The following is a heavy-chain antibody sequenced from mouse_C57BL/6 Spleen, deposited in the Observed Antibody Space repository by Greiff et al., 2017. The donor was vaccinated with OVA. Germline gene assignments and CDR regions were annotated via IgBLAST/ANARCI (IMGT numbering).Heavy chain of an antibody. J-gene: IGHJ4*01. Sequence: QVQLKQPGAELVMPGASVKLSCKASGYTFTSYWMHWVKQRPGQGLEWIGEIDPSDSYTNYNQKFKGKSTLTVDKSSSTAYMQLSSLTSEDSAVYYCARWVYDANMDYWGQGTSVTVSS. V-gene: IGHV1-69*01. D-gene: IGHD2-3*01. CDR2: IDPSDSYT. CDR3: ARWVYDANMDY. CDR1: GYTFTSYW.